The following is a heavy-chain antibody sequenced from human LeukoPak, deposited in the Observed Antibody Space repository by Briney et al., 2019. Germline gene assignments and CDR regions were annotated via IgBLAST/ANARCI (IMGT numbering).Heavy chain of an antibody. V-gene: IGHV4-4*02. CDR3: AREGGPYRPLDY. Sequence: SETLSLTCGVSGVSITNTNYWTWVRQPPGKGLEWIGEVNLQGSTNYNPSLMGRVAISVDKSENRISLQLTSVTAADTAVYYCAREGGPYRPLDYSGQGTLVTVSS. CDR2: VNLQGST. J-gene: IGHJ4*02. CDR1: GVSITNTNY.